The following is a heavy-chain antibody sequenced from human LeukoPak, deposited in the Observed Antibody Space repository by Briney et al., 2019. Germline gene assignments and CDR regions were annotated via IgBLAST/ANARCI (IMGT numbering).Heavy chain of an antibody. J-gene: IGHJ4*02. CDR2: ISPIFGTA. CDR3: ARDTYYYDSSGYYYVDY. V-gene: IGHV1-69*05. CDR1: GGTFSSYA. Sequence: SVKVSCKASGGTFSSYAISWVRQAPGQGIEWMGRISPIFGTANYTQKFQGRVTITTDESTSTAYMELSSLRSEDTAVDYCARDTYYYDSSGYYYVDYWGQGTLVTVSS. D-gene: IGHD3-22*01.